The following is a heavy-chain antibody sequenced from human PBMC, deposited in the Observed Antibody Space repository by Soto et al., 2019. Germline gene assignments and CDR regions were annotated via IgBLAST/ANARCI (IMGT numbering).Heavy chain of an antibody. J-gene: IGHJ5*02. CDR2: ISGSGGST. V-gene: IGHV3-23*04. CDR1: GFTFSDYY. Sequence: VQLVESGGGLVKPGGSLRLSCAASGFTFSDYYMSWIRQAPGKGLEWVSAISGSGGSTYYADSVKGRFTISRDNSKNTLYLQMNSLRAEDTAVYYCAKDLGAAARGWFDPWGQGTLVTVSS. D-gene: IGHD6-13*01. CDR3: AKDLGAAARGWFDP.